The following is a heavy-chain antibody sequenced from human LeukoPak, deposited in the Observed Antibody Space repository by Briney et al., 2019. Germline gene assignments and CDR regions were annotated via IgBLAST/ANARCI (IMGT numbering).Heavy chain of an antibody. V-gene: IGHV3-7*03. CDR2: IRQDGDTK. CDR3: ARSLPYGTTWYGRSDF. CDR1: GFPFNAYW. D-gene: IGHD6-13*01. J-gene: IGHJ4*02. Sequence: GGSLRLSCAASGFPFNAYWMTWVRQAPGKGLEWVANIRQDGDTKYYVDSVKDRFTISRDNAMNLLYLQMNSLRAEDTAIYYCARSLPYGTTWYGRSDFWGQGTLVTVSS.